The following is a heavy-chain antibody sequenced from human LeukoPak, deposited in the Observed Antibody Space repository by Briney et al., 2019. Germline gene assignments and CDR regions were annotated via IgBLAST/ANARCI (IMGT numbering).Heavy chain of an antibody. Sequence: SETLSLTCTVSGGSISSSSYYWGWIRQPPGKGLEWIGSIYYSGSTYYNPSLKSRVTISVDTSKNQFSLKLNSVTAADTAVYYCARVPARGIAARPRGMDVWGQGTTVTVSS. D-gene: IGHD6-6*01. CDR2: IYYSGST. V-gene: IGHV4-39*07. J-gene: IGHJ6*02. CDR3: ARVPARGIAARPRGMDV. CDR1: GGSISSSSYY.